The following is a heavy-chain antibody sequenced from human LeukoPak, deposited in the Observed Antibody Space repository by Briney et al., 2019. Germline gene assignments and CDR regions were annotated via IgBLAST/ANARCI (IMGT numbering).Heavy chain of an antibody. D-gene: IGHD3-22*01. CDR1: GFTFSSYA. CDR3: AKVTRRAMIVVVTAYFDY. V-gene: IGHV3-23*01. Sequence: GGSLRLSCAASGFTFSSYAMSWVRQAPGKGLEWVSAISGSGGSTYYADSVKGRFTISRDNSKNTLYLQMNSLRAVDTAVYYCAKVTRRAMIVVVTAYFDYWGQGTLVTVSS. J-gene: IGHJ4*02. CDR2: ISGSGGST.